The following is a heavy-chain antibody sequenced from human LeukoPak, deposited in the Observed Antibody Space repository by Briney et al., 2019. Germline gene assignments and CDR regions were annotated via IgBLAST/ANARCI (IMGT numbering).Heavy chain of an antibody. Sequence: PSETLSLTCTVSGGSISSYYWSWIRQPPGKGLEWIGYIYYSGSTNYNPSLKSRVTISVDTSKNQFSLKLSSVTAADTAVYYCARRIAAAGIWFDYWGQGTLVTVSS. CDR3: ARRIAAAGIWFDY. V-gene: IGHV4-59*08. CDR2: IYYSGST. CDR1: GGSISSYY. J-gene: IGHJ4*02. D-gene: IGHD6-13*01.